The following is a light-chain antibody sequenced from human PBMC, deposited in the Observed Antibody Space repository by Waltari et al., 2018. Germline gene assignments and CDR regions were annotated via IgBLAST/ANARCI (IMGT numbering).Light chain of an antibody. Sequence: SYELTQPPSVSVSPGQTARITCSGDALPKQYAYWYQPKPGQDPVLVIFKDSERPSGIPERFSGSSSGTTVTLTISGVQAEDEADYYCQSANSNGTFVVFGGGTKLSVL. CDR3: QSANSNGTFVV. CDR1: ALPKQY. V-gene: IGLV3-25*03. CDR2: KDS. J-gene: IGLJ2*01.